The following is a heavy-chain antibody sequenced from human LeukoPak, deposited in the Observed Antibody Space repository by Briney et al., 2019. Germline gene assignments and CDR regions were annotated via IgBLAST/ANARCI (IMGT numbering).Heavy chain of an antibody. CDR3: ARDREELVPFDY. V-gene: IGHV1-18*01. D-gene: IGHD6-6*01. Sequence: ASVKVSCKSSGYTFTSYGIGWVRLAPGQGLEWMGWISAYNGNTNYAQKLQGRVTMTTDTSTSTAYMELRSLRSDDTAVYYCARDREELVPFDYWGQGTLVTVSS. CDR2: ISAYNGNT. CDR1: GYTFTSYG. J-gene: IGHJ4*02.